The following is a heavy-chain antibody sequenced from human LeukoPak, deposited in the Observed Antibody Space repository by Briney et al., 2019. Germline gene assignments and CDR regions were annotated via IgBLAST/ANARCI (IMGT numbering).Heavy chain of an antibody. CDR3: ARIHRYCSGGACYVLDN. CDR1: GGSVSGYY. V-gene: IGHV4-59*02. Sequence: SSETLSLTCVVSGGSVSGYYWGWIRQPPGRGLEWIGYVYYSGSTNYNPSFKSRITISVDTSRNQFSLQLSSVTAADTAVYYCARIHRYCSGGACYVLDNWGQGTLVAVSS. CDR2: VYYSGST. J-gene: IGHJ4*02. D-gene: IGHD2-15*01.